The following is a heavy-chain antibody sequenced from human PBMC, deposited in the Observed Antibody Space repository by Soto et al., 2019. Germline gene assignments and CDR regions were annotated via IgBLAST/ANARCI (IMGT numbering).Heavy chain of an antibody. CDR3: ARSTFWYYHETSGYYGFEN. J-gene: IGHJ4*02. CDR1: GGSISSSGYY. Sequence: XATLSLTFTFSGGSISSSGYYWGGIRQPPGKGLEWIGSISFKGTTYYNPSLKSRVTISVDMSKNQFSLNLSSVTAADTAVFYCARSTFWYYHETSGYYGFENWGQGTLVTVSS. V-gene: IGHV4-39*01. CDR2: ISFKGTT. D-gene: IGHD3-22*01.